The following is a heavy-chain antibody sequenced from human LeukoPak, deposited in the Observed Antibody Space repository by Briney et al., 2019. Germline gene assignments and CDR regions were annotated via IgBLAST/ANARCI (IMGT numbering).Heavy chain of an antibody. J-gene: IGHJ4*02. Sequence: ASVKVSCKASGYTFTSYYMHWVRQAPGQGLEWMGIINPSGGSTSHAQKFQGRVTMTRDTSTSTVYMELSSLRSEDTAVYYCARFGVVVAATPFGEGMDYWGQGTLVTVSS. CDR3: ARFGVVVAATPFGEGMDY. D-gene: IGHD2-15*01. V-gene: IGHV1-46*01. CDR2: INPSGGST. CDR1: GYTFTSYY.